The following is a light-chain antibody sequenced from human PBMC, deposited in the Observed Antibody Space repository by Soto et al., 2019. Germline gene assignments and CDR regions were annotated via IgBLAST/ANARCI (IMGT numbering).Light chain of an antibody. CDR1: QSISTR. J-gene: IGKJ1*01. CDR3: QQYNVYSRT. Sequence: DIQMTQSLSTLSASVGDRVTITCRASQSISTRLAWYQQKPGKAPKLLIYDVSSLESGVPSRFSGSGSGTEFTLTISSLQPDDFATYYCQQYNVYSRTFGQGTKVEIK. CDR2: DVS. V-gene: IGKV1-5*01.